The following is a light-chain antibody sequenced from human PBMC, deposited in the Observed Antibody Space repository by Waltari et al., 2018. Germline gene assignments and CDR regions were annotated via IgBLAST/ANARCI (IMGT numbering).Light chain of an antibody. V-gene: IGKV1-5*03. CDR2: KAS. CDR1: QSISTW. CDR3: QQYSDYSIT. J-gene: IGKJ5*01. Sequence: DIQMTQSPSTLSASVGDSVTITCRASQSISTWLAWYQQRPGKAPKVLIYKASNLESGVPSRVSGSGSGTEFTLTISSLQPDDFATYYGQQYSDYSITFGQGTRLEIK.